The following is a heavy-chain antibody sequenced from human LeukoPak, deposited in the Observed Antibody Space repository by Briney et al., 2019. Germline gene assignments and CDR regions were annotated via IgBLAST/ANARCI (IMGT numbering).Heavy chain of an antibody. CDR2: INSDGSST. Sequence: GGSLRLSCAASGFTFSSYWMHWVRQAPGKGLVWVSRINSDGSSTSYADSVKGRFTISRDNAKNTLYLRMNSLRAEDTAVYYCARAEYYDFWSGYYPREDVWGQGTTVTVSS. V-gene: IGHV3-74*01. CDR1: GFTFSSYW. D-gene: IGHD3-3*01. CDR3: ARAEYYDFWSGYYPREDV. J-gene: IGHJ6*02.